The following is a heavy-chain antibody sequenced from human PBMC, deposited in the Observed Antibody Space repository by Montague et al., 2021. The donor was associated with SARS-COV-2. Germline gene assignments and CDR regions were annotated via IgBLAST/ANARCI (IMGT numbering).Heavy chain of an antibody. CDR3: ATIPLHYYDSSRYFDY. CDR1: GNTLTELS. J-gene: IGHJ4*02. CDR2: FDPEDGET. D-gene: IGHD3-22*01. Sequence: SVKVSRKVSGNTLTELSMHWVRQAPGKGLEWMGGFDPEDGETVYAQKFQGRVTMTEDTSTDTAYMELSSLRSEDTAVYYCATIPLHYYDSSRYFDYWGQGTLVTVSS. V-gene: IGHV1-24*01.